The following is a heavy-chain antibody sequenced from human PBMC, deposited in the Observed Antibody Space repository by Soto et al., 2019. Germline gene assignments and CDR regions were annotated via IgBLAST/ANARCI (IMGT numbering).Heavy chain of an antibody. CDR1: GGTFSSSG. CDR3: ARWPQPRYTADPYAVDV. D-gene: IGHD3-16*02. J-gene: IGHJ6*02. CDR2: IVPSLDTT. Sequence: QVHLVQSGTEVKKPGSSVKVSCKASGGTFSSSGFSWVRQAPGQGLEWVGMIVPSLDTTNYAQKFQARVTITADEVTSTAYMELRSLRSEDTAVYYCARWPQPRYTADPYAVDVWGQGTRVIVSS. V-gene: IGHV1-69*11.